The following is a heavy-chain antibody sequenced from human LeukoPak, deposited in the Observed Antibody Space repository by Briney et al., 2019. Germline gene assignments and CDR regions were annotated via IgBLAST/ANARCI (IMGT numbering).Heavy chain of an antibody. D-gene: IGHD6-6*01. J-gene: IGHJ4*02. V-gene: IGHV3-53*01. CDR3: ARVSSSYLHFDY. CDR2: IYSGGST. CDR1: GFTVRSNY. Sequence: GGSLRLSCAASGFTVRSNYMSWVRQAPGKGLEWVSVIYSGGSTYYADSVKGRFTISRDNSKNTLYLQMNSLRAEDTAVYYCARVSSSYLHFDYWGQGTLVTVSS.